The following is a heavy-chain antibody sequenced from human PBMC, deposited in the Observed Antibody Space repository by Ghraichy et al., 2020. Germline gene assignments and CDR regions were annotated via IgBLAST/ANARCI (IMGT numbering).Heavy chain of an antibody. D-gene: IGHD1-14*01. V-gene: IGHV3-7*01. J-gene: IGHJ4*02. CDR1: GITFSNYW. CDR2: IHENGGEK. CDR3: ARVVRDRTPSGLDY. Sequence: LSLTCEASGITFSNYWKTLVRQAPGKGLEWVANIHENGGEKYYVDSVKGRFTISRDNAKTSLFLQMNSLRAEDTAVYYCARVVRDRTPSGLDYWGQGTLVTVS.